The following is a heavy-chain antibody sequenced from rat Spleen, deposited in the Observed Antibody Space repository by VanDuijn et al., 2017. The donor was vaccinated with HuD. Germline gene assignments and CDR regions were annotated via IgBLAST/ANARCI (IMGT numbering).Heavy chain of an antibody. V-gene: IGHV5S13*01. Sequence: EVQLVESGGGLVQPGRSLKLSCAASGFTFSNYGMAWVRQAPTKGLEWVASITNSGGSTYYRDSVKGRFTISRDNAKSTLYLQMDSLRSEETATYYCAREAGIPFHYFDYWGQGVMVTVSS. CDR3: AREAGIPFHYFDY. CDR1: GFTFSNYG. D-gene: IGHD1-4*01. J-gene: IGHJ2*01. CDR2: ITNSGGST.